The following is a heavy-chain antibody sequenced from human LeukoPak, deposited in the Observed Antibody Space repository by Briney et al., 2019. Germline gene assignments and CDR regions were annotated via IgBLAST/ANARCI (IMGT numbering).Heavy chain of an antibody. CDR3: ARFETVAAKPFEY. J-gene: IGHJ4*02. CDR2: ISSDSRYI. V-gene: IGHV3-21*01. CDR1: GFAFSSYS. Sequence: GGSLRLSCAASGFAFSSYSMNWVRQAPGKGLEWVSSISSDSRYIFYAEPVKGRFTISRDNAENSLYLQMNSLRVEDTAVYYCARFETVAAKPFEYWGQGTLVTVSS. D-gene: IGHD6-19*01.